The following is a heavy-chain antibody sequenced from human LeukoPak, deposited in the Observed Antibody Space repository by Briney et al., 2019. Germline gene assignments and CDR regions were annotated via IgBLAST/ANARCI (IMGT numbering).Heavy chain of an antibody. CDR3: AKNVEVAGTWCYYDGMDV. V-gene: IGHV3-23*01. D-gene: IGHD6-19*01. CDR1: GFTFSGYA. J-gene: IGHJ6*02. Sequence: PGASLRLSCAASGFTFSGYAMSWVRQSPGKGLEWVSTISGSGGSTYYADSVKGRFTISRDNSKNTLFLQMNSLRAEDTAVYYCAKNVEVAGTWCYYDGMDVWGQGTTVTVSS. CDR2: ISGSGGST.